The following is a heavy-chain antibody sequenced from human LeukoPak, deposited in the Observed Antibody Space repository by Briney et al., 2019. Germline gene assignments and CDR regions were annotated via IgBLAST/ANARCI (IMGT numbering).Heavy chain of an antibody. CDR3: ARHSRVTSWVMDV. V-gene: IGHV4-61*08. J-gene: IGHJ6*02. D-gene: IGHD4-4*01. Sequence: SETLSRTCTVSGASISSGGYYWSWIRQPPGKGLEWIGYIYYSGSTNYNPSLKSRVTISVDTSKNQFSLKLSSVTAADTAVYYCARHSRVTSWVMDVWGQGTTVTVSS. CDR2: IYYSGST. CDR1: GASISSGGYY.